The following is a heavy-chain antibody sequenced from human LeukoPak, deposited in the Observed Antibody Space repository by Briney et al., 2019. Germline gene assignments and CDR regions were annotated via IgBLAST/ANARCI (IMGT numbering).Heavy chain of an antibody. Sequence: ASVKVSCKASRGTFTNYAISWVRQAPGQGLEWMGGIIPIFATANYAQKFQGRVTITADESTSTAYMELSSLRSEDTAVYYCARDHIDLDMDVWGKGTTVTVSS. J-gene: IGHJ6*03. CDR3: ARDHIDLDMDV. V-gene: IGHV1-69*01. CDR2: IIPIFATA. CDR1: RGTFTNYA.